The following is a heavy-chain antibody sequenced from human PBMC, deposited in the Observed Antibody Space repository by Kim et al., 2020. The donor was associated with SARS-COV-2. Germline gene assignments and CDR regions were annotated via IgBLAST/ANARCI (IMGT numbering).Heavy chain of an antibody. V-gene: IGHV1-69*13. CDR2: IIPIFGTA. D-gene: IGHD1-26*01. J-gene: IGHJ5*02. Sequence: SVKVSCKAPGGTFSSYAISWVRQAPGQGLEWMGGIIPIFGTANYAQKFQGRVTITADESTSTAYMELSSLRSEDTAVYYCARELGVGAIENWFDPWGQGTLVTVSS. CDR1: GGTFSSYA. CDR3: ARELGVGAIENWFDP.